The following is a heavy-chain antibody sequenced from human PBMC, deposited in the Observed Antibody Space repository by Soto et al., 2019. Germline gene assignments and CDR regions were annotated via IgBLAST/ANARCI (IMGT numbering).Heavy chain of an antibody. V-gene: IGHV3-48*03. Sequence: GGSLRLSCAASGFTFSSYEMNWVRQAPGKGLEWVSYISSSGSTIYYADSVKGRFTISRDNAKNSLYLQMNSLRAEDTAVYYCAREPYDGPEYTIFGVVPNRFDPWGQGTLVTVSS. D-gene: IGHD3-3*01. J-gene: IGHJ5*02. CDR2: ISSSGSTI. CDR1: GFTFSSYE. CDR3: AREPYDGPEYTIFGVVPNRFDP.